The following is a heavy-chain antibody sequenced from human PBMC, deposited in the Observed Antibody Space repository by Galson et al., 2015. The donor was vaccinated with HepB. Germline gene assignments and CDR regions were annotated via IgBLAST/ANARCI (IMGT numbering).Heavy chain of an antibody. CDR3: ASSLPHYDFWSGYLDY. D-gene: IGHD3-3*01. CDR2: IYSGGST. J-gene: IGHJ4*02. Sequence: SLRLSCAASGFTVSSNYMSWVRQAPGKGLEWVSVIYSGGSTYYADSVKGRFTISRDNSKNTLYLQMNSLRAEDTAVYYCASSLPHYDFWSGYLDYWGQGTLVTVSS. CDR1: GFTVSSNY. V-gene: IGHV3-53*01.